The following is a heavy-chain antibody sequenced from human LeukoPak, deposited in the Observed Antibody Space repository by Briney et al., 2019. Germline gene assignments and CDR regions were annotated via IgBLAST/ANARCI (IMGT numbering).Heavy chain of an antibody. Sequence: GSLRLSCAASGFTFTSYGMHWVRQAPGKGLEWVSFIRYDGSNTYYADSVKGRFTVSRDDSKNTLYLQMNSLRGDDTAVYYCAKDGTSYYYIYYWGQGTLVTVSS. V-gene: IGHV3-30*02. J-gene: IGHJ4*02. CDR1: GFTFTSYG. D-gene: IGHD2/OR15-2a*01. CDR3: AKDGTSYYYIYY. CDR2: IRYDGSNT.